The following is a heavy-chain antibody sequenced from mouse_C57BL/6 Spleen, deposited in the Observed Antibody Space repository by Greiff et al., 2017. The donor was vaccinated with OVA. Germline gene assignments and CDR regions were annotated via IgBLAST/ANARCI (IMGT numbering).Heavy chain of an antibody. Sequence: EVQLVESGGGLVQPGGSLSLSCAASGFTFTDYYMSWVRQPPGKALEWLGFIRNKANGYTTEYSASVKGRFTISRDNSQSILYLQMNALRAEDSATYYCARSPRRDAMDYWGQGTSVTVSS. CDR1: GFTFTDYY. V-gene: IGHV7-3*01. J-gene: IGHJ4*01. CDR2: IRNKANGYTT. CDR3: ARSPRRDAMDY.